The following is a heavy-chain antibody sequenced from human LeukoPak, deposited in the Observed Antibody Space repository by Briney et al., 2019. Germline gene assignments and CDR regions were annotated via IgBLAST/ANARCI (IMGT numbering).Heavy chain of an antibody. CDR3: ARDPDYYDSSGYYQPYDAFDI. D-gene: IGHD3-22*01. CDR2: INHSGST. V-gene: IGHV4-34*01. J-gene: IGHJ3*02. Sequence: SETLSLTCAVCGGSFSGYYWSWIRQPPGKGLEWIGEINHSGSTNYNPSLKSRVTISVDTSKNQFSLKLSSVTAADTAVYYCARDPDYYDSSGYYQPYDAFDIWGQGTMVTVSS. CDR1: GGSFSGYY.